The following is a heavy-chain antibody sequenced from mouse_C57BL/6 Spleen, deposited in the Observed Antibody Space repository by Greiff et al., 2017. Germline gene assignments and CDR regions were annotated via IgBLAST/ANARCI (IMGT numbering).Heavy chain of an antibody. V-gene: IGHV5-6*01. CDR2: ISSGGSHT. J-gene: IGHJ3*01. CDR1: GFTFSSYG. Sequence: EVMLVESGGDLVKPGGSLKLSCAASGFTFSSYGMSWVRQTPDKRLEWVATISSGGSHTYYPDSVKGRFTISRDNAKNTLYLQMSSLKSEDTAMYYCARPDYDGYPFAYWGQGTLVTVSA. CDR3: ARPDYDGYPFAY. D-gene: IGHD2-3*01.